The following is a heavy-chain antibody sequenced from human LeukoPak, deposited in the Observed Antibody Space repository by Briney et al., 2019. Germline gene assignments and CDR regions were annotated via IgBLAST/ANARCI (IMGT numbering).Heavy chain of an antibody. CDR3: ARDSYGGNDY. CDR2: ISYDGSNK. J-gene: IGHJ4*02. CDR1: GFTFSSYS. Sequence: TGGSLRLSCAASGFTFSSYSMNWVRQAPGKGLEWVAVISYDGSNKYYADSVKGRFTISRDNSKNTLYLQMNSLRAEDTAVYYCARDSYGGNDYWGQGTLVTVSS. D-gene: IGHD4-17*01. V-gene: IGHV3-30*03.